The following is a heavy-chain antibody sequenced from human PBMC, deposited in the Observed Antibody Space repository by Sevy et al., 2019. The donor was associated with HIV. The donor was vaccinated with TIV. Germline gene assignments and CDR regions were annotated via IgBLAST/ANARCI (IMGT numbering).Heavy chain of an antibody. Sequence: SETLSLTCTVSGGSISSSSYYWGWIRQPPGKGLEWIGSIYYSGSTYYNPSLKSRVTISVDTSKNQFSLKLGSVTAADTAVYYCARQVDVVVPAAIPNWFDPWGQGTLVTVSS. J-gene: IGHJ5*02. CDR3: ARQVDVVVPAAIPNWFDP. CDR2: IYYSGST. CDR1: GGSISSSSYY. D-gene: IGHD2-2*02. V-gene: IGHV4-39*01.